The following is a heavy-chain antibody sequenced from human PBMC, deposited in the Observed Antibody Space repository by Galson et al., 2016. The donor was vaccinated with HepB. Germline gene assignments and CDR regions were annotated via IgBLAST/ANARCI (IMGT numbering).Heavy chain of an antibody. CDR1: GFAFHGYA. CDR2: IWFDGSDK. V-gene: IGHV3-33*01. CDR3: ARDLRTYGVDY. Sequence: SLRLSCAASGFAFHGYAMHWVRQAPGKGLEWVAVIWFDGSDKYYADSVKGRFTISRDNSKNTLYLQMNSLRAEDTAVYYCARDLRTYGVDYWGQGTLVTVSS. J-gene: IGHJ4*02. D-gene: IGHD3-10*01.